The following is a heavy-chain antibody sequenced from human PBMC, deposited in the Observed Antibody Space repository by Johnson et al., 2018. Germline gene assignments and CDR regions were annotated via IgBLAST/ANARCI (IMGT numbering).Heavy chain of an antibody. CDR1: GFTFDDYA. V-gene: IGHV3-9*01. D-gene: IGHD5-12*01. J-gene: IGHJ6*02. CDR2: ISWNSGII. Sequence: LVQSGGGLVQPGRSLRLSCAASGFTFDDYAMHWVRQAPGKGLEWVSGISWNSGIIGYVDSVKGRFTISRDNAKNSLNRQMNSLSAEDTALYYFAKDIGATNSSGMDGWGQGTTVIVSS. CDR3: AKDIGATNSSGMDG.